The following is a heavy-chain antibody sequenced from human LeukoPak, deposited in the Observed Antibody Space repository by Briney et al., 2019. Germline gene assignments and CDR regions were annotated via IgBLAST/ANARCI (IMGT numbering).Heavy chain of an antibody. Sequence: PGGSLRLSCAASGFTISSYWMDWVRQAPGKGLVWVSRISSDGSTTTYADSVKGRFTISKDNAKHMVYLQMNSLRAEDTAVYHCVRLADPVYWGQGTLVTVSS. CDR2: ISSDGSTT. D-gene: IGHD6-19*01. V-gene: IGHV3-74*01. CDR1: GFTISSYW. J-gene: IGHJ4*02. CDR3: VRLADPVY.